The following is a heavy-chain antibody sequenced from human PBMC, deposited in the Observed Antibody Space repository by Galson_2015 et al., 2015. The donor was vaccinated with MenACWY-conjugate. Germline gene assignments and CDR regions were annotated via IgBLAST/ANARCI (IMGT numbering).Heavy chain of an antibody. J-gene: IGHJ4*02. D-gene: IGHD4-17*01. V-gene: IGHV1-46*01. CDR1: RDTFISYY. Sequence: SVKVSCKASRDTFISYYMHWVRQAPGQGLEWMGIINPSGGSTSYAQKFQGRVTMTRDTSTTTFYMELSSLRSEDTAVYYCARAVSSFTVTAFDYWGQGTLVTVSS. CDR3: ARAVSSFTVTAFDY. CDR2: INPSGGST.